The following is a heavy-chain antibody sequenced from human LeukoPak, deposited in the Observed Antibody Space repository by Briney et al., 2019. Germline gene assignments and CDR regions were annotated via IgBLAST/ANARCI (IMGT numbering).Heavy chain of an antibody. Sequence: PSQTLSLTCTVSGGSIGSSGYYWGWIRQPPGKGLEWIGNIYYSGSTYYNPSLKSRVTISIDTSKNQFSLKLSSVTAADTAVYYCARDRSTWAPPLRLGELSLYPPDYWGQGTLVTVSS. CDR1: GGSIGSSGYY. D-gene: IGHD3-16*02. CDR2: IYYSGST. V-gene: IGHV4-39*07. CDR3: ARDRSTWAPPLRLGELSLYPPDY. J-gene: IGHJ4*02.